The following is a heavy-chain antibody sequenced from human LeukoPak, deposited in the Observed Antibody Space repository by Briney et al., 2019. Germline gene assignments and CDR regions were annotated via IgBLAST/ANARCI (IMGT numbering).Heavy chain of an antibody. CDR2: IYTSGST. V-gene: IGHV4-4*07. Sequence: PSETLSLTSTVSGGSISSYYWSWIRQPAGKGLEWIGRIYTSGSTNYNPSLKSRVTISVDKSKNQFSLKLSSVTAADTAVYYCARGRYSSSPEYFDYWGQGTLVTVSS. CDR1: GGSISSYY. D-gene: IGHD6-6*01. CDR3: ARGRYSSSPEYFDY. J-gene: IGHJ4*02.